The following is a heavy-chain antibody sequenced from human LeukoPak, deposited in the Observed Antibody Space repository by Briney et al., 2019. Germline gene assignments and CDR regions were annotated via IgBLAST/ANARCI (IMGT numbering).Heavy chain of an antibody. V-gene: IGHV3-74*01. J-gene: IGHJ5*02. CDR2: INAPGSDT. CDR1: GFTFNNYW. Sequence: GGSLRLSCVASGFTFNNYWMHWVRQAPGKGLEWVSRINAPGSDTSYAGSVKGRFTISRDNARNTLHLHMTSLRAEDTAVYYCARVPNWFDPWGQGTLVTVSS. CDR3: ARVPNWFDP.